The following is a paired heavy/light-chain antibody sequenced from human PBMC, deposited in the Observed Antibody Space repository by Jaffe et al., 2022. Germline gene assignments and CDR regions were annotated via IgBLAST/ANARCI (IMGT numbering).Heavy chain of an antibody. V-gene: IGHV4-39*01. D-gene: IGHD3-16*02. CDR2: IYYSGST. J-gene: IGHJ3*02. CDR3: ARRKIYDYIWGSYRYTPIGAFDI. Sequence: QLQLQESGPGLVKPSETLSLTCTVSGGSISSSSYYWGWIRQPPGKGLEWIGSIYYSGSTYYNPSLKSRVTISVDTSKNQFSLKLSSVTAADTAVYYCARRKIYDYIWGSYRYTPIGAFDIWGQGTMVTVSS. CDR1: GGSISSSSYY.
Light chain of an antibody. Sequence: DIQMTQSPSSVSASVGDRVTITCRASQGISSWLAWYQQKPGKAPKLLIYAASSLQSGVPSRFSGSGSGTDFTLTISSLQPEDFATYYCQQANSFPLVTFGQGTKVEIK. J-gene: IGKJ1*01. V-gene: IGKV1-12*01. CDR3: QQANSFPLVT. CDR1: QGISSW. CDR2: AAS.